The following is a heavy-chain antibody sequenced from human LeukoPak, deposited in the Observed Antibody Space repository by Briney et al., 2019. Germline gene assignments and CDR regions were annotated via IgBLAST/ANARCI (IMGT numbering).Heavy chain of an antibody. CDR1: GASISGYY. J-gene: IGHJ5*01. V-gene: IGHV4-59*08. D-gene: IGHD4-11*01. CDR2: IYNSGIT. Sequence: SETLSLTCTVSGASISGYYWTWIRQLPGKGLEWIGYIYNSGITNYNPSLKSRVTVSVDTSKNQFSLRLPSVSAADTAVYYCARSVPSLDYLFDSWGHGTLVTVSS. CDR3: ARSVPSLDYLFDS.